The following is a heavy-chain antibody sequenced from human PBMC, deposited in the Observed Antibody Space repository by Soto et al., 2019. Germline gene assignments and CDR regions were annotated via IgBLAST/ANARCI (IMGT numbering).Heavy chain of an antibody. Sequence: PSETLSLTCTVSGGSISSYYWSWIRQPPGKGLEWIGYIYYSGSTNYNPSLKSRVTISVDTSKNQFSLKLSSVTAADTAVYYCARDSHSYSYYDFWSGPKYYYYYMDVWGKGTTVTVSS. V-gene: IGHV4-59*01. CDR2: IYYSGST. J-gene: IGHJ6*03. D-gene: IGHD3-3*01. CDR3: ARDSHSYSYYDFWSGPKYYYYYMDV. CDR1: GGSISSYY.